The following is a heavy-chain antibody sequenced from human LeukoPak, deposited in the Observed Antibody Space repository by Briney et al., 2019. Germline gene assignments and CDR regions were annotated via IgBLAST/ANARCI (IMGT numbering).Heavy chain of an antibody. CDR3: AKVWAKCAAGCYSYGDAFDI. J-gene: IGHJ3*02. Sequence: QTGGSLRISCVASGFTFDDYSMHWVRQLPGKGLEWLARISWDGGDTNYARSIEGRFIVSRDNIKDSLYLQLNRLTPEDSGVYFCAKVWAKCAAGCYSYGDAFDIWGQGTVVAVST. D-gene: IGHD2-15*01. CDR2: ISWDGGDT. CDR1: GFTFDDYS. V-gene: IGHV3-43*01.